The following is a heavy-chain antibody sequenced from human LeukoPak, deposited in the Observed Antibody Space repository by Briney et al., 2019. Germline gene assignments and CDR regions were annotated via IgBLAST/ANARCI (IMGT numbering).Heavy chain of an antibody. CDR1: GFTFSSYW. CDR3: AKSSDGSTSFDQ. Sequence: GGSLRLSCAASGFTFSSYWMNWVRQAPGKGLVWVSRINGDGSSTNYADSVKGRFTISRDNAKNTLYLQLNSLRAEDTAIYYCAKSSDGSTSFDQWGQGTLVTVSS. J-gene: IGHJ4*02. D-gene: IGHD2-2*01. CDR2: INGDGSST. V-gene: IGHV3-74*01.